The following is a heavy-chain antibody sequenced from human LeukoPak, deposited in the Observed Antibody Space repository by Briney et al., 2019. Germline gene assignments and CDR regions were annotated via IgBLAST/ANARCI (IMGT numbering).Heavy chain of an antibody. CDR3: ARDRGRVNDVFDF. D-gene: IGHD2-15*01. CDR1: GFSFSTYS. V-gene: IGHV3-48*02. CDR2: ISISSTTI. J-gene: IGHJ3*01. Sequence: GGSLRLSCEPSGFSFSTYSMNWVRQAPGKGLEWISYISISSTTIYYADSVKGRFTISRDNSKNSLYLQMNNLRDDDTAVYYCARDRGRVNDVFDFGGQGTLVTVSS.